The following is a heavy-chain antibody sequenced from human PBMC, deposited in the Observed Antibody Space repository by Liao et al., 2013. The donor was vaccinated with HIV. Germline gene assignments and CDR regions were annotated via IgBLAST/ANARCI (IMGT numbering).Heavy chain of an antibody. D-gene: IGHD3-3*01. CDR2: MYYKGGS. CDR1: GGSVSSDDYY. J-gene: IGHJ4*02. CDR3: ARGTDYWTYYFDY. Sequence: QVHLTESGPGLVKPSQTLSLTCSVSGGSVSSDDYYWSWIRQPPGKGLEWIGYMYYKGGSYYNPSLGSRVTMSLDASRNQFSLTVKPVTATDTAVYYCARGTDYWTYYFDYWGPGNPGHRLL. V-gene: IGHV4-30-4*08.